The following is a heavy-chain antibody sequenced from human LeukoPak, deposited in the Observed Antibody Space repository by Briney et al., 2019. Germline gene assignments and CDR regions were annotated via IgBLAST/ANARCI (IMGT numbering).Heavy chain of an antibody. J-gene: IGHJ4*02. CDR3: QYDILTGYWYSSSSGFDY. V-gene: IGHV1-69*13. CDR1: GGTFSSYA. CDR2: IIPIFGTA. D-gene: IGHD3-9*01. Sequence: SVKLSCKASGGTFSSYAISWVRQAPGQGLEWMGGIIPIFGTANYAQKFHGRVTNTAEESTSTAYMELRSLRSEDTAVYYCQYDILTGYWYSSSSGFDYWGQGTLVTVSS.